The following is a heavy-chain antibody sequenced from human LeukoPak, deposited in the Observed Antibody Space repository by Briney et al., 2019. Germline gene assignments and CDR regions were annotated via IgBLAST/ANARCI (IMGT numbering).Heavy chain of an antibody. V-gene: IGHV4-4*07. J-gene: IGHJ4*02. CDR2: LYTSGST. Sequence: SETLSLTCTVSGDSISSYYWSWIRQPAGKGLEWIGRLYTSGSTIYNPSLKSRVTISVDKSKNQLSLKLTSVTAADTAVYYCARGPICGSSCYLDYWGQGSLVAVSS. CDR1: GDSISSYY. CDR3: ARGPICGSSCYLDY. D-gene: IGHD2-15*01.